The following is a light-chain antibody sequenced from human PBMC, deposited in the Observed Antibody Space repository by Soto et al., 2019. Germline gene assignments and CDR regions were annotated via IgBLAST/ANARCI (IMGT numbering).Light chain of an antibody. CDR1: KRIPSY. CDR3: QQRGDWPLYT. J-gene: IGKJ2*01. Sequence: EIVLTQSPATLSLSPGERATLSCRASKRIPSYLAWYQQKPGQAPRLLIYGASDRATGIPARFSGSGSGTDFTLTISSLEPDDFAVYYCQQRGDWPLYTFGQGTKLEIK. V-gene: IGKV3-11*01. CDR2: GAS.